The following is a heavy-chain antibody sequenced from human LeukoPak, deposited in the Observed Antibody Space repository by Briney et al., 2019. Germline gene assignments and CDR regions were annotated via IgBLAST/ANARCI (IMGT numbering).Heavy chain of an antibody. V-gene: IGHV3-53*01. Sequence: GGSLRLSCAASGFTFSNAWMSWVRQAPGKGLEWVSVIYSGGSTYYADSVKGRFTISRDNSKNTLYLQMNSLRAEDTAVYYCARDIAYDSSGYYSPHFDYWGQGTLVTVSS. J-gene: IGHJ4*02. CDR1: GFTFSNAW. CDR3: ARDIAYDSSGYYSPHFDY. CDR2: IYSGGST. D-gene: IGHD3-22*01.